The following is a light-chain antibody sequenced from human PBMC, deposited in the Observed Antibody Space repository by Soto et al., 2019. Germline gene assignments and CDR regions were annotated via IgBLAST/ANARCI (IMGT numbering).Light chain of an antibody. CDR3: QQSFFAPPT. Sequence: DIHMAQSPSSVSASVGDTVTITCRASQNVRSYLNWYQQKPGKAPKLLIYESSTLESGVPSTFSGDGFGTDFTLTISSLHPDDFATYHCQQSFFAPPTFGRGTKVEI. CDR1: QNVRSY. V-gene: IGKV1-39*01. CDR2: ESS. J-gene: IGKJ1*01.